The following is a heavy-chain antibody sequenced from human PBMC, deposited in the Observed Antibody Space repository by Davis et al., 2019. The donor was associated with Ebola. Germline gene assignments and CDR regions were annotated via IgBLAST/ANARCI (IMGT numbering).Heavy chain of an antibody. CDR1: GGSFSGYY. CDR3: ARRGYDFWNGYYKTSYYFDY. D-gene: IGHD3-3*01. Sequence: GSLRLSCAVYGGSFSGYYWSWIRQPPGKGLEWIGEINHSGSTNYNPSLKSRVTISVDTSKNQLSLKLSSVTAADTAVYYCARRGYDFWNGYYKTSYYFDYWGQGTLVTVSS. J-gene: IGHJ4*02. V-gene: IGHV4-34*01. CDR2: INHSGST.